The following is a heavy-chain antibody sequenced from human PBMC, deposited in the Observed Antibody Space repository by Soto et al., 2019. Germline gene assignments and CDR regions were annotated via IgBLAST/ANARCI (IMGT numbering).Heavy chain of an antibody. D-gene: IGHD4-4*01. CDR1: GFTFSSYS. J-gene: IGHJ4*02. CDR2: ISSSSRYI. Sequence: GGSLRLSCAASGFTFSSYSMNWVRQAPGKGLEWVSSISSSSRYIYYADSVKGRFTISRDNAKNSLYLQMNSLRAEDTAVYYCARGLEQYYFDYWGQGTLVTVSS. V-gene: IGHV3-21*01. CDR3: ARGLEQYYFDY.